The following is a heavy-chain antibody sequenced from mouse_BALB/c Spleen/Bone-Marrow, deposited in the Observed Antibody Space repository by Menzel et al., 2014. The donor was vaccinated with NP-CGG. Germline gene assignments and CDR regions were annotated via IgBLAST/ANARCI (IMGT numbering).Heavy chain of an antibody. V-gene: IGHV14-3*02. CDR1: GFNIKDTY. D-gene: IGHD2-1*01. CDR3: ARNGNYGAWFAY. J-gene: IGHJ3*01. CDR2: TDPANGNT. Sequence: VQLKQSGAELVKPGASVKLSCTASGFNIKDTYMHWVKQRPEQGPEWIGRTDPANGNTKYDPKFQGKATITADTSSNTAYLQLSSLTSEDTAVYYCARNGNYGAWFAYWGQGTLVTVSA.